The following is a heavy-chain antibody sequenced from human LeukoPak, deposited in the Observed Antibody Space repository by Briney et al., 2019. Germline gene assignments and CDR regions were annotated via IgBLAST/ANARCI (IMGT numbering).Heavy chain of an antibody. CDR3: VREITTIFGVSRDWTDP. CDR2: IRSKAYGGTT. V-gene: IGHV3-49*04. J-gene: IGHJ5*02. CDR1: GFTFGDYA. D-gene: IGHD3-3*01. Sequence: GGSLRLSCTASGFTFGDYAMSWVRQAPGKGLEWVGFIRSKAYGGTTEYAASVKGRFTISRDDSKSIAYLQMNSLRAEDTAVYYCVREITTIFGVSRDWTDPWGQGTLVTVSS.